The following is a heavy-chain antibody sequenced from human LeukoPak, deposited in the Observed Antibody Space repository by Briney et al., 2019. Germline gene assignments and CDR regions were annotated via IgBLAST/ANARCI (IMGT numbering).Heavy chain of an antibody. V-gene: IGHV3-21*01. CDR2: ISTSSTYI. Sequence: GESLRLSCAASGFIFSNYNMNWVRQAPGKGLEWVSSISTSSTYIYYADSVKGRFTISRDSAKNSLYLQMNSLRADDTAVYYCASIVVVPAAPPRFDYWGQGTLVTVSS. D-gene: IGHD2-2*01. J-gene: IGHJ4*02. CDR1: GFIFSNYN. CDR3: ASIVVVPAAPPRFDY.